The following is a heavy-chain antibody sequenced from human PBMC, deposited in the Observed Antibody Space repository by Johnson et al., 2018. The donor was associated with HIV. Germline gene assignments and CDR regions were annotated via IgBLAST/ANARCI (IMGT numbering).Heavy chain of an antibody. CDR1: GFTFSNAW. V-gene: IGHV3-15*01. Sequence: VQLVESGGGLVKPGGSLRLSCAASGFTFSNAWMSWVRQAPGKGLEWVGRLNSKTDGGTTDYAAPVKGRFTIPRDDSKNTLYLQMNSLKTEDTAVYYCAGDMFGRYYYESSGYSEDAFDIWGQGTMVTVSS. CDR3: AGDMFGRYYYESSGYSEDAFDI. J-gene: IGHJ3*02. CDR2: LNSKTDGGTT. D-gene: IGHD3-22*01.